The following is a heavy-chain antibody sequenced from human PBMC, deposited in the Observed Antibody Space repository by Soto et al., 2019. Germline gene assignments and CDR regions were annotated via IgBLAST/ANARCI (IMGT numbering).Heavy chain of an antibody. CDR2: ISYDGSNK. CDR3: ARDYDYIWGSYSYFDY. Sequence: QVQLVESGGGVVQPGRSLRLSCAASGFTFSSYGMHWVRQAPGKGLEWVAVISYDGSNKYYADSVKGRFTISRDNSKNTLYLQMNSLRAEDTAVYYCARDYDYIWGSYSYFDYWGQGTLVTVSS. J-gene: IGHJ4*02. V-gene: IGHV3-30*03. D-gene: IGHD3-16*01. CDR1: GFTFSSYG.